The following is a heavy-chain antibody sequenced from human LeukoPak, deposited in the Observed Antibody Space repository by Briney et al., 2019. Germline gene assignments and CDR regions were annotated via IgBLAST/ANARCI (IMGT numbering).Heavy chain of an antibody. CDR1: GGSISSSNYY. D-gene: IGHD4-17*01. V-gene: IGHV4-39*07. CDR3: ARGTYAVTKRGSWFDP. Sequence: SETLSLTCTVSGGSISSSNYYWGWIRQPPGKGLEWIGNIYYSGSTYYNPSLKSRVTISVDTSKNQFSLKLSSVTAADTAVYYCARGTYAVTKRGSWFDPWGQGTLVTVSS. CDR2: IYYSGST. J-gene: IGHJ5*02.